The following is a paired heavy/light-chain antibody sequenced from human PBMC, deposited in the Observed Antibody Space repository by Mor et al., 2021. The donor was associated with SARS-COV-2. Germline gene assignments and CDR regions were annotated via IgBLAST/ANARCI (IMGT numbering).Light chain of an antibody. Sequence: DIQMTQSPSTLSASVGDRVTITCRASQSISSWLAWYQQKPGKAPKLLIYKASSLESGVPSRFSGSGSGTEFTLTISSLQPDDFATYYCQQYNRPWTFGQGTKVEIK. CDR3: QQYNRPWT. CDR2: KAS. V-gene: IGKV1-5*03. CDR1: QSISSW. J-gene: IGKJ1*01.
Heavy chain of an antibody. D-gene: IGHD2-15*01. V-gene: IGHV5-51*03. J-gene: IGHJ3*02. CDR3: ARGRNPLLGYCSGGSCYSFGAFDI. CDR1: GYSFTSYW. CDR2: IYPGDSDT. Sequence: EVQLVQSGAEVKKPGESLKISCKGSGYSFTSYWIGWVRQMPGKGLEWMGIIYPGDSDTRYSPSFQGQVTISADKSISTAYLQWSSLKASDTAMYYCARGRNPLLGYCSGGSCYSFGAFDIWGQGTMVTVSS.